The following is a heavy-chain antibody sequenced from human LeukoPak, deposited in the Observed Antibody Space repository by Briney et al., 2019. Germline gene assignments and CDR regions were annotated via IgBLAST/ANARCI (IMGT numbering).Heavy chain of an antibody. D-gene: IGHD1-26*01. CDR2: IYSGTI. Sequence: GGSLRLSCTVSGFTVSSNSMSWVRQAPGKGLEWVSFIYSGTIHYSDSVKGRFTISRDNAKNSLYLQMNSLRDEDTAVYYCARDPYSGSYGDYYYYYMDVWGKGTTVTISS. J-gene: IGHJ6*03. V-gene: IGHV3-53*01. CDR1: GFTVSSNS. CDR3: ARDPYSGSYGDYYYYYMDV.